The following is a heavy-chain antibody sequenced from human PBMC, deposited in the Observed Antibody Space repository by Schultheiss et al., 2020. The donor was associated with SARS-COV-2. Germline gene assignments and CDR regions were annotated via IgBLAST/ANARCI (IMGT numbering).Heavy chain of an antibody. Sequence: GGSLRLSCAASGFTFSNHAMSWVRQAPGEGLLWVSAFSGSGGSPYYAASVKGRFTISRENAKNSLYLQMNSLRAEDTAVYYCARDSEYSSSWFSLTTFDYWGQGTLVTVSS. D-gene: IGHD6-13*01. CDR2: FSGSGGSP. CDR3: ARDSEYSSSWFSLTTFDY. J-gene: IGHJ4*02. V-gene: IGHV3-23*01. CDR1: GFTFSNHA.